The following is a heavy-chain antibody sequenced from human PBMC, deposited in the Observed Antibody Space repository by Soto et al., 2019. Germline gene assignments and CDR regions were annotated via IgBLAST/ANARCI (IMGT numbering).Heavy chain of an antibody. D-gene: IGHD6-13*01. CDR2: IKQDGNEK. Sequence: GGSLRLSCAASGFTFISYWMNWVRQAPGKGLEWVANIKQDGNEKHYVDSVKGRFTISRDSAKNSLYLQMNSLRAEDTAVYYCARGAAAGFPFPDYWGQGTPVTVSS. CDR3: ARGAAAGFPFPDY. CDR1: GFTFISYW. J-gene: IGHJ4*02. V-gene: IGHV3-7*04.